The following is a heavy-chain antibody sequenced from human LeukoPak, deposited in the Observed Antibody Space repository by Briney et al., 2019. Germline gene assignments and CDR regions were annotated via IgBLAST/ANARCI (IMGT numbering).Heavy chain of an antibody. Sequence: PSETLSLTCTVSGYSISSGYYWSWIRQPPGKGLEWIGGINHSGSTNYNPSLKSRVTISVDTSKNQFSLKLSSVTAADTAVYYCARVVPSTYIVVVVAATWWFDPWGQGTLVTVSS. CDR2: INHSGST. CDR3: ARVVPSTYIVVVVAATWWFDP. J-gene: IGHJ5*02. D-gene: IGHD2-15*01. V-gene: IGHV4-38-2*02. CDR1: GYSISSGYY.